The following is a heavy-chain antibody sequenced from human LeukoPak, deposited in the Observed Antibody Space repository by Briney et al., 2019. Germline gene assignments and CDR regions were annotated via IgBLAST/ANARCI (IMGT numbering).Heavy chain of an antibody. D-gene: IGHD1-1*01. CDR1: GGSISSGGYY. CDR3: ARGSNWLDY. Sequence: SQTLSLTCTVSGGSISSGGYYWSWIRQPPGKGLEWIGYIYYSESTNYNPSLKSRVTIAVDTSKSQFSLKLSSVTAADSAVYYCARGSNWLDYWGQGTLVTVSS. V-gene: IGHV4-61*08. CDR2: IYYSEST. J-gene: IGHJ4*02.